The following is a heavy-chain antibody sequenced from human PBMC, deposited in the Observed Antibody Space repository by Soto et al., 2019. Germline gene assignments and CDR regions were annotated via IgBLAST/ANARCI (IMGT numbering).Heavy chain of an antibody. Sequence: PSETLSLTCTVSGGSISSGGYYWSWIRQHPGKGLEWIGYIYYSGSTYYNPSLKSRVTISVDTSKNQFSLKLSSVTAADTAVYYCARVRLRKGYYYYYGMDVWGQGTTVTVSS. CDR1: GGSISSGGYY. V-gene: IGHV4-31*03. J-gene: IGHJ6*02. D-gene: IGHD4-17*01. CDR2: IYYSGST. CDR3: ARVRLRKGYYYYYGMDV.